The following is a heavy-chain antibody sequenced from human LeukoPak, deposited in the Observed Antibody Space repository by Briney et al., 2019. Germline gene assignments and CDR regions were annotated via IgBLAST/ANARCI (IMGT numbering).Heavy chain of an antibody. Sequence: PGGSLRLSCAASGFTFSSYWMHWVRQAPGKGLVWVSHINSDGSSTNYADSVKGRFTISRDNAKNMLYLQMNSLRAEDTAVYYCARRVPYTVATDYWGQGTLVTVSS. CDR1: GFTFSSYW. V-gene: IGHV3-74*01. J-gene: IGHJ4*02. D-gene: IGHD4-17*01. CDR3: ARRVPYTVATDY. CDR2: INSDGSST.